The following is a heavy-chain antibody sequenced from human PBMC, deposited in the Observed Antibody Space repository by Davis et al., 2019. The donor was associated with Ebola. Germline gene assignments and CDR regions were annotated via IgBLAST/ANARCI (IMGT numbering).Heavy chain of an antibody. V-gene: IGHV1-18*01. D-gene: IGHD3-22*01. J-gene: IGHJ4*02. CDR1: GYTFTSYG. CDR3: ARDGVITPFDY. Sequence: AASVKVSCKASGYTFTSYGITWVRQAPGQGLEWMGWISTYSGNTNYAQKLQGRVTVTTDTSTSTAYMELRSLRSDDTAVYYCARDGVITPFDYWGQGTLVAVSS. CDR2: ISTYSGNT.